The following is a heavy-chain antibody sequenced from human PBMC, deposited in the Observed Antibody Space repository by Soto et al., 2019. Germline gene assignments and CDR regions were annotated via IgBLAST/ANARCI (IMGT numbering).Heavy chain of an antibody. Sequence: ASETLSLTCTVSGGSISSSSYYWGWLRQPPGKGLEWIGSIYYSGSTYYNPSLKSRVTISVDMSKNQFSLKLSSVTAADTAVYYCASTIVGATWWFDPWGQGTLVTVSS. V-gene: IGHV4-39*01. CDR3: ASTIVGATWWFDP. CDR2: IYYSGST. D-gene: IGHD1-26*01. CDR1: GGSISSSSYY. J-gene: IGHJ5*02.